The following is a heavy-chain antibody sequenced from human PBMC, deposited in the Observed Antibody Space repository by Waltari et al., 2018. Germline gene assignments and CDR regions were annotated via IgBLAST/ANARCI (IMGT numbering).Heavy chain of an antibody. D-gene: IGHD6-6*01. V-gene: IGHV3-49*04. CDR3: TRGARPRAFDF. CDR2: IRGKAFGGTT. Sequence: EVQVVDSGGAWVQPGRSLRLSCITSGFTLGDYAMSWVRQAPGKGLEWVGFIRGKAFGGTTEYAAFVKGRFTISRDDSRTIAYLQMNYLKTDDTAVYFCTRGARPRAFDFWGQGTLVTVSS. J-gene: IGHJ3*01. CDR1: GFTLGDYA.